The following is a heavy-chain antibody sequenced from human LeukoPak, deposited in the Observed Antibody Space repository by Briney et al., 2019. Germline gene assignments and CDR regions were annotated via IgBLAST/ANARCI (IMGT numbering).Heavy chain of an antibody. CDR1: GGCISSYY. D-gene: IGHD3-9*01. CDR2: INHSGST. CDR3: ARLGYYDILTGYSDY. J-gene: IGHJ4*02. Sequence: SETLSLTCTVSGGCISSYYWSWIRQPPGKGLECIGEINHSGSTNYNPSLKSRVTISVDTSKNQFSLKLSSVTAADTAVYYCARLGYYDILTGYSDYWGQGTLVTVSS. V-gene: IGHV4-34*01.